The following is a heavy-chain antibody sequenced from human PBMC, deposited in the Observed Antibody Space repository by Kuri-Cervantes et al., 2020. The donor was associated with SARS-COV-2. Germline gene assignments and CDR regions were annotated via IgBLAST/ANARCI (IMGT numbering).Heavy chain of an antibody. Sequence: SETLSLTCAVFGVPLNTYSWSWVRQSPGKGLQWIGEINHSGGTKYRPSLRGRVSISIDASKNQVSLKLTSVTAADAAVYYCARGHIGVVPSPILGLGPHYYYYHLDVWSQGTTVTVSS. CDR1: GVPLNTYS. CDR3: ARGHIGVVPSPILGLGPHYYYYHLDV. V-gene: IGHV4-34*01. D-gene: IGHD2-2*01. J-gene: IGHJ6*02. CDR2: INHSGGT.